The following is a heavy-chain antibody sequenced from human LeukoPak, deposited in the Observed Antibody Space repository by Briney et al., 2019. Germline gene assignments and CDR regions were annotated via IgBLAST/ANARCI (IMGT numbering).Heavy chain of an antibody. Sequence: PGGSLRLSCAASGFTFSSYAMSWVRQAPGKGLEWVSAISGSGGSTYYADSVKGRFTISRDNSKNTLSLQMNSLRAEDPAVYYCAKAGTATWDLLDYLDYWGQGTLVTVSS. V-gene: IGHV3-23*01. J-gene: IGHJ4*02. CDR2: ISGSGGST. CDR3: AKAGTATWDLLDYLDY. D-gene: IGHD1-1*01. CDR1: GFTFSSYA.